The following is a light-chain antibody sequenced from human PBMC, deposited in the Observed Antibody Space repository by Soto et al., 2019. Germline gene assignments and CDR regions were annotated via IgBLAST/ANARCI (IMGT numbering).Light chain of an antibody. CDR3: SSYTSSSTYV. J-gene: IGLJ1*01. CDR2: DVS. Sequence: QSALTQPASVSGSPGQSIAISCTGTSSDVGGYYSVSWYQQHPGKAPKLVIYDVSNRPSGVPDRFSGSKSGNTASLTISGLQAEDEADYYCSSYTSSSTYVFGTGTKLTVL. V-gene: IGLV2-14*01. CDR1: SSDVGGYYS.